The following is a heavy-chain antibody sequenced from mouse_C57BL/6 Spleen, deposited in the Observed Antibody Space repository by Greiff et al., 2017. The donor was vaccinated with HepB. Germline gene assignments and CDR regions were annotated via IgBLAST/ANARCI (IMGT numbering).Heavy chain of an antibody. Sequence: QVHVKQSGAELARPGASVKLSCKASGYTFTSYGISWVKQRPGQGLEWIGEIYPRSGNTYYNEKFKGKATLTADKSSSTAYMELRSLTSEDSAVYFCARAYYGSSHWYFDVWGTGTTVTVSS. J-gene: IGHJ1*03. D-gene: IGHD1-1*01. CDR3: ARAYYGSSHWYFDV. CDR1: GYTFTSYG. CDR2: IYPRSGNT. V-gene: IGHV1-81*01.